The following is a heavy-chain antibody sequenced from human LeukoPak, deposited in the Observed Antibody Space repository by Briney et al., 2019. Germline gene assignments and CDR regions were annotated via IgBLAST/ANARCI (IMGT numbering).Heavy chain of an antibody. J-gene: IGHJ4*02. V-gene: IGHV3-21*01. D-gene: IGHD3-10*01. CDR2: ISRSSNFI. CDR1: GFTLSSYT. CDR3: ARDGSGRVPEMSAPDY. Sequence: GGSLRLSCEASGFTLSSYTMTWVRQAPGKGLEWVSSISRSSNFIYYADSVKGRFTISRDNAKNSLYLQMNSLRAEDTAVYYCARDGSGRVPEMSAPDYWGQGTLVTVSS.